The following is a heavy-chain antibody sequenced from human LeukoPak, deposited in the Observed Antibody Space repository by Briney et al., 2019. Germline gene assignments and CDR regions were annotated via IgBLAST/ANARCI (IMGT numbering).Heavy chain of an antibody. CDR2: IRYDGNNK. D-gene: IGHD7-27*01. Sequence: GGSLRLSCAASGFTFSNYGMHWVRQAPGKGLEWVSFIRYDGNNKYSADSVKGRFTISRENSKNTLYLQMNSLRGEDTAVYYCAKGSSDWGSNWARGTVVSVS. CDR3: AKGSSDWGSN. J-gene: IGHJ4*02. CDR1: GFTFSNYG. V-gene: IGHV3-30*02.